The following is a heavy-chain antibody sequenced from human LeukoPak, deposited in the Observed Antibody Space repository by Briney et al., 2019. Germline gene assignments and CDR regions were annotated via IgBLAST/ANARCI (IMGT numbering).Heavy chain of an antibody. D-gene: IGHD3-16*01. V-gene: IGHV3-74*01. J-gene: IGHJ4*02. CDR2: VSPDGSHT. Sequence: GGSLRLSCAASGFTFSSFWMHWVRQAPGKGPVWVSRVSPDGSHTDYADSVKGRFSMSRDNAKSTLSLQMNSLRPEDTAVYYCSMDTFGAADYWGQGDLVTVSS. CDR3: SMDTFGAADY. CDR1: GFTFSSFW.